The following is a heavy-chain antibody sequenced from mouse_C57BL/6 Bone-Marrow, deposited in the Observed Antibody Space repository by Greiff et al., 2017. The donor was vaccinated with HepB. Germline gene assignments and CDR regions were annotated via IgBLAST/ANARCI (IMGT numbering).Heavy chain of an antibody. CDR1: GYTFTSYW. D-gene: IGHD2-5*01. J-gene: IGHJ2*01. CDR2: IYPGSGST. V-gene: IGHV1-55*01. CDR3: AREGGIVTLDY. Sequence: QVHVKQPGAELVKPGASVKMSCKASGYTFTSYWITWVKQRPGQGLEWIGDIYPGSGSTNYNEKFKSKATLTVDTSSSTAYMQLSSLTSEDSAVYYCAREGGIVTLDYWGQGTTLTVSS.